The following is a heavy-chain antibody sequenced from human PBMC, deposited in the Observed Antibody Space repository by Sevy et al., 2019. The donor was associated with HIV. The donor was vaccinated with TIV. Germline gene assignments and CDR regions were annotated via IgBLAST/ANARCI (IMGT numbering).Heavy chain of an antibody. CDR2: IYYKGHI. CDR1: GGSITSLY. D-gene: IGHD1-26*01. Sequence: SETLSLTCTVSGGSITSLYWNWIRQPPGKGLEWIANIYYKGHINYNPTLKSRVTLSLDTSKNQFSLRLSSVTAADTAMYYCAGENAWGRGYSWGQGTLVTVSS. V-gene: IGHV4-59*08. J-gene: IGHJ4*02. CDR3: AGENAWGRGYS.